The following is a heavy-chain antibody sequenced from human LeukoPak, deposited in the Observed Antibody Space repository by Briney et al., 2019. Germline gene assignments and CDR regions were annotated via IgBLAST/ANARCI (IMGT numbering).Heavy chain of an antibody. CDR1: GGSISSYY. V-gene: IGHV4-59*12. CDR2: IYYSGST. D-gene: IGHD6-13*01. J-gene: IGHJ4*02. CDR3: ARVAAAAGIVGDY. Sequence: SETLSLTCTVSGGSISSYYWSWIRQPPGKGLEWIGYIYYSGSTYYNPSLKSRVTISVDTSKNQFSLKLSSVTAADTAVYYCARVAAAAGIVGDYWGQGTLVTVSS.